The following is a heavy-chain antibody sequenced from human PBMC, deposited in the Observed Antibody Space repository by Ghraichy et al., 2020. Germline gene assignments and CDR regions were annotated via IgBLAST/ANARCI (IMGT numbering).Heavy chain of an antibody. D-gene: IGHD1-26*01. Sequence: GSLRLSCAASGFTFSSYSMNWVRQAPGKGLEWVSSISSSSSYIYYADSVKGRFTISRDNAKNSLYLQMNSLRAEDTAVYYCARSPRGSYIPDYWGQGTLVTISS. J-gene: IGHJ4*02. V-gene: IGHV3-21*01. CDR1: GFTFSSYS. CDR2: ISSSSSYI. CDR3: ARSPRGSYIPDY.